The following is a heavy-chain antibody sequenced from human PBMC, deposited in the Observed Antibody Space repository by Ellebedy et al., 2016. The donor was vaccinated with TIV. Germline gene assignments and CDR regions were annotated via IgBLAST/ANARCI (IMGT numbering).Heavy chain of an antibody. CDR2: ISWNSGSI. CDR3: AKDIGGGYCSSTSCPGSFDY. D-gene: IGHD2-2*01. V-gene: IGHV3-9*01. J-gene: IGHJ4*02. Sequence: GGSLRLXXAASGFTFDDYAMHWVRQAPGKGLEWVSGISWNSGSIGYADSVKGRFTISRDNAKNSLYLQMNSLRAEDTALYYCAKDIGGGYCSSTSCPGSFDYWGQGTLVTVSS. CDR1: GFTFDDYA.